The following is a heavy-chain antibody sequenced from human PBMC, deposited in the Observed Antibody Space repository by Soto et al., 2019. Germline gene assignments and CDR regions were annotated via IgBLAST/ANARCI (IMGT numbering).Heavy chain of an antibody. Sequence: ASLKVSCKASGYIFTNYAIHWVRQAPGQGLEWMGWISTDNGNTNYAQHLQGRVSMTTDTSTSTAYMELRSLRSDDTAVYYCGRKYNYGSGPWYWGQGPLAT. CDR3: GRKYNYGSGPWY. D-gene: IGHD3-10*01. CDR2: ISTDNGNT. J-gene: IGHJ4*02. CDR1: GYIFTNYA. V-gene: IGHV1-18*01.